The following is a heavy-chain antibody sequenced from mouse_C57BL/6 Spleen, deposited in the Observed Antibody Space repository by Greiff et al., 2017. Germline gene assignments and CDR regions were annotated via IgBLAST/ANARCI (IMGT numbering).Heavy chain of an antibody. Sequence: VQLQQPGAELVKPGASVKMSCKASGYTFTIYWITWVKQRPGQGLEWIGDIYPGSGSTNYNEKFKSKATLTVDTSSSTAYMQLSSLTSEDSAVYYCARKGHYYGSSYGYFDVWGTGTTVTVSS. D-gene: IGHD1-1*01. J-gene: IGHJ1*03. CDR3: ARKGHYYGSSYGYFDV. V-gene: IGHV1-55*01. CDR2: IYPGSGST. CDR1: GYTFTIYW.